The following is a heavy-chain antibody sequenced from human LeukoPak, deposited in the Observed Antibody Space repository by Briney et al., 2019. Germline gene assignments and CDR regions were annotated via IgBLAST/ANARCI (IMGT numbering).Heavy chain of an antibody. CDR1: GGSFSGYY. D-gene: IGHD1-1*01. CDR3: ATLEIHPTQPNPNGDY. J-gene: IGHJ4*02. CDR2: INHSGST. V-gene: IGHV4-34*01. Sequence: SETLSLTCAVYGGSFSGYYWSWIRQPPGKGLEWIGEINHSGSTNYNPSLKSRVTISVDTSKNQFSLKLSSVTAADTAVYYCATLEIHPTQPNPNGDYWGQGTLVTVSS.